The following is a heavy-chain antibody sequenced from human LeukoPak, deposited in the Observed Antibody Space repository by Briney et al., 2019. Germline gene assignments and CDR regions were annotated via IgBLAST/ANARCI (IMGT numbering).Heavy chain of an antibody. V-gene: IGHV3-23*01. J-gene: IGHJ3*02. CDR3: AKEYYGSGSRTSAFDI. Sequence: GGSLRLSCVASGFTFSSYAMSWVRQAPGKGLEWVSAISGSGGSTYYADTVKGRFTISRDNSKNTLYLQMNSLRAEDTAVYYCAKEYYGSGSRTSAFDIWGQGTMVTVSS. CDR1: GFTFSSYA. D-gene: IGHD3-10*01. CDR2: ISGSGGST.